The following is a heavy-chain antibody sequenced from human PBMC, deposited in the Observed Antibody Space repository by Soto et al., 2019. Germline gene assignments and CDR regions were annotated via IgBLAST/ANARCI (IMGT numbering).Heavy chain of an antibody. V-gene: IGHV3-74*01. CDR3: VKEETSLVHYGMDV. CDR1: GFSFSNYW. J-gene: IGHJ6*02. Sequence: GGSLRLSCAAPGFSFSNYWMHWVRQAPGKGLVWVSRINTDGRRTDYADSVKGRFIISRDNAKNTLYLQMNSLRAEDTAVYYCVKEETSLVHYGMDVWGQGTTVTVSS. CDR2: INTDGRRT. D-gene: IGHD2-8*02.